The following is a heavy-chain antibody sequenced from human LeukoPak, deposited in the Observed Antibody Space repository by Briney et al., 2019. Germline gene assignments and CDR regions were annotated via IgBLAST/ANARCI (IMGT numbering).Heavy chain of an antibody. CDR3: ARGRNRGVIGFQPRGWFDP. V-gene: IGHV4-4*07. D-gene: IGHD3-10*01. J-gene: IGHJ5*02. CDR1: GGSISGYY. CDR2: IYSSGST. Sequence: PSETLSLTCTVSGGSISGYYWSWIRQPAGKGLEWIGRIYSSGSTNYNPSLKSRVTLSVETSKNEVSLGLRSVTAADTAVYYWARGRNRGVIGFQPRGWFDPWGQGTLVTVSS.